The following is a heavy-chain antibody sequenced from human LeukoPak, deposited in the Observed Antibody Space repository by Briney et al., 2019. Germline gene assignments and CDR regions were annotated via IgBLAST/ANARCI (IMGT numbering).Heavy chain of an antibody. CDR3: AREPTRTQYSYFDY. V-gene: IGHV4-4*07. Sequence: SSETLSLTCTVSGGSISNYYWSWIRQPAGKGLGWIGRISASGSTTYNPSLKSRVTMSLDTSMNQFSLKLTSVTAADTAVYYCAREPTRTQYSYFDYWGQGTLVTVSS. CDR2: ISASGST. CDR1: GGSISNYY. D-gene: IGHD1-1*01. J-gene: IGHJ4*02.